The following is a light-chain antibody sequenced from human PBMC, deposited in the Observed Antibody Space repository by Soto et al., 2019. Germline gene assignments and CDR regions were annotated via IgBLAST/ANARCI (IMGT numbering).Light chain of an antibody. CDR2: KAS. CDR3: QQYNIYSWT. CDR1: ESISTW. V-gene: IGKV1-5*03. J-gene: IGKJ1*01. Sequence: DIQMTQSPSTLSASVGDRVTITCRASESISTWLAWYQKKPGKAPNLLIYKASSLESGVPSRFSGSGSGTEFTLTISSLQPDDFATYYCQQYNIYSWTFGQGTKVEIK.